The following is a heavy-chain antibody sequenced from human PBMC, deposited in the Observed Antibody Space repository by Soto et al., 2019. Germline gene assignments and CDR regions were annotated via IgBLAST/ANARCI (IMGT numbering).Heavy chain of an antibody. CDR2: IYESGYT. CDR3: VRALRHTAMVYPWFDP. J-gene: IGHJ5*02. D-gene: IGHD5-18*01. V-gene: IGHV4-31*03. Sequence: SETLSLTCTVSGASVSSGAYYWGWVRQRPGRGLEWIGYIYESGYTYYNTCMKSRLTISLDRSNNQFSLGLTSVTAADTPVYYCVRALRHTAMVYPWFDPWGQGTLVTVSS. CDR1: GASVSSGAYY.